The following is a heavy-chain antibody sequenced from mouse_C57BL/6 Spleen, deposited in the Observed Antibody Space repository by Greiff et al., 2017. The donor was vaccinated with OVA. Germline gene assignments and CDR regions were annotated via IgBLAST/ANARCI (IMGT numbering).Heavy chain of an antibody. V-gene: IGHV1-7*01. J-gene: IGHJ2*01. D-gene: IGHD3-2*02. CDR2: INPSSGYT. CDR3: ARGDSSGYFDY. Sequence: QVHVKQSGAELAKPGASVKLSCKASGYTLTSYWMHWVKQRPGQGLEWIGYINPSSGYTKYNQKFKDKATLTADKSSSTAYMQLSSLTYEDSAVYYCARGDSSGYFDYWGQGTTLTVSS. CDR1: GYTLTSYW.